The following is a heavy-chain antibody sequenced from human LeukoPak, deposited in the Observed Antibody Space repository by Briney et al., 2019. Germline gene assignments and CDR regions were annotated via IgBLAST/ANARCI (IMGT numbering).Heavy chain of an antibody. V-gene: IGHV3-23*01. D-gene: IGHD2-21*02. J-gene: IGHJ3*02. CDR3: AKSPVVVTVRGAFDI. CDR1: EFTFSSYA. Sequence: GGSLRLSCAASEFTFSSYAMSWVRQAPGRGLEWVSVISGSGGNTYYADSVKGRFPISRDNSKNTLYLQMNSLRAEDTAVYYCAKSPVVVTVRGAFDIWGQGTMVTVSS. CDR2: ISGSGGNT.